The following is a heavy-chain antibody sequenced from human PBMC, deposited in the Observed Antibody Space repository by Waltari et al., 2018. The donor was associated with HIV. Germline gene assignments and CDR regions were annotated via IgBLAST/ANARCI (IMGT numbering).Heavy chain of an antibody. CDR2: SGVDGVRR. Sequence: VQLLESGGGLVQPGGSLRLSCVGSGFTFGSYALSWVRQAPGKGLGWVSASGVDGVRRFYAGSVKGRFTISRDNSLDTVYLEMKNLRPEDTAVYFCAKDIGNVVVIAAGPSDSWGQGTPVTVSS. D-gene: IGHD2-21*01. CDR3: AKDIGNVVVIAAGPSDS. J-gene: IGHJ4*02. CDR1: GFTFGSYA. V-gene: IGHV3-23*01.